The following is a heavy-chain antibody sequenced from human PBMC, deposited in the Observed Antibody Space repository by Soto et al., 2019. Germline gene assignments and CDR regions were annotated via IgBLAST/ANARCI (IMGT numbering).Heavy chain of an antibody. CDR3: ARRGKYGGNLYWYFDL. Sequence: QLQLQESGPGLVKPSETLSLTCIVSGDSISSSSYFWGWIRQPPGKGLEWIGSVYYSGSTYYNPSLESRVTISVDTSKNQFSLRLSSVTAADTAVYYCARRGKYGGNLYWYFDLWGRGTLVTVSS. CDR2: VYYSGST. V-gene: IGHV4-39*01. D-gene: IGHD2-15*01. CDR1: GDSISSSSYF. J-gene: IGHJ2*01.